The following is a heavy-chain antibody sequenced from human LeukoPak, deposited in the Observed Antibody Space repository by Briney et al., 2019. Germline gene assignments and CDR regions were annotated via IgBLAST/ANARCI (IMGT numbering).Heavy chain of an antibody. V-gene: IGHV3-30*02. D-gene: IGHD4-23*01. CDR1: GFTFSSYG. Sequence: GGSLRLSCAASGFTFSSYGMHWVRQAPGKGLEWVAFIRYDGSNKYYADSVKGRFTISRDNSKNTLYLQMNSLRAEDTAVYYCAKNLNYGGKPWYFDYWGQGTLVTVSS. J-gene: IGHJ4*02. CDR2: IRYDGSNK. CDR3: AKNLNYGGKPWYFDY.